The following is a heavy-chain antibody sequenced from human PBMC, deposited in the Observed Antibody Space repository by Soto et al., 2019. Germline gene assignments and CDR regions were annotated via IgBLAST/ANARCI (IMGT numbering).Heavy chain of an antibody. J-gene: IGHJ4*02. D-gene: IGHD2-2*03. CDR2: IYYSGST. CDR3: ARGLNGYCSSTSCYAFDY. Sequence: SQTLSLTCTVSGGSISSSSYYWGWIRQPPGKGLEWIGSIYYSGSTYYNPSLKSRVTISVDTSKNQFSLKLSSVTAADTAVYYCARGLNGYCSSTSCYAFDYWGQGTLVTVSS. CDR1: GGSISSSSYY. V-gene: IGHV4-39*01.